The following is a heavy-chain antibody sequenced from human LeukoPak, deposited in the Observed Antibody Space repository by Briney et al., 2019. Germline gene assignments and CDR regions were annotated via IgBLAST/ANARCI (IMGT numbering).Heavy chain of an antibody. J-gene: IGHJ4*02. D-gene: IGHD3-22*01. CDR2: ISSSSSYI. CDR3: ARYDSSGRSFDY. Sequence: GGSLRLSCAASGFTFSSYSMTWVRQAPGKWLEWVSSISSSSSYIYYADSVMGRFTISRDNAKNSLYLQMNSLRAEDTAVYYCARYDSSGRSFDYWGQGTLVTVSS. CDR1: GFTFSSYS. V-gene: IGHV3-21*01.